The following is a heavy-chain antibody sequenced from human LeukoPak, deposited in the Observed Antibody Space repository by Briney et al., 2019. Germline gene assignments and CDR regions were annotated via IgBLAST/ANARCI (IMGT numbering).Heavy chain of an antibody. CDR1: GGSISSSSYS. CDR3: V. CDR2: VYYSGST. V-gene: IGHV4-39*07. J-gene: IGHJ6*03. Sequence: SETLSLTCTGSGGSISSSSYSWGWMRQPPGKGLEWIGSVYYSGSTYYNPSLKSRVTISLDTSKNQFSLNRISVTAADTAYYMDVWGKRTTVTGSS.